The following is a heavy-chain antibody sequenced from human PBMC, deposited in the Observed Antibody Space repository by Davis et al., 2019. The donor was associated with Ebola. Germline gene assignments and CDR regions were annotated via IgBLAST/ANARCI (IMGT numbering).Heavy chain of an antibody. D-gene: IGHD6-13*01. CDR1: GGTFSSYA. CDR3: AGAGIAPRGYYYYYGMDV. CDR2: IIPIFGTA. V-gene: IGHV1-69*01. Sequence: PGGSLRLSCAASGGTFSSYAISWVRQAPGQGLEWMGGIIPIFGTANYAQKFQGRVTITADESTSTAYMELSSLRSEDTAVYYCAGAGIAPRGYYYYYGMDVWGQGTTVTVSS. J-gene: IGHJ6*02.